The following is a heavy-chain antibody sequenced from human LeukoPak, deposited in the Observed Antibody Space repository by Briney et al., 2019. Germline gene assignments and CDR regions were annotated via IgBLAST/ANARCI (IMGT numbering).Heavy chain of an antibody. CDR3: ARDRALTPSIAAAAYYYYYYMDV. CDR2: IYYSGST. V-gene: IGHV4-39*07. D-gene: IGHD6-13*01. J-gene: IGHJ6*03. CDR1: GGSISSSSYY. Sequence: SETLSLTCTVSGGSISSSSYYWGWIRQPPGKGLEWIGSIYYSGSTYYNPSLKSRVTISVDTSKNQFSLKLSSVTAADTAVYYCARDRALTPSIAAAAYYYYYYMDVWGKGTTVTVSS.